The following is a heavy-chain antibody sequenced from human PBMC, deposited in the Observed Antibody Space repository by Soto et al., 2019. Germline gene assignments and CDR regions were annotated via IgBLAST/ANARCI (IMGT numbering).Heavy chain of an antibody. Sequence: QVQLVQSGAEVKKPGASVKVSCKASGYTFTSYYMHWVRQAPGQGLEWMGIINPSGGSTSYAQKFQGGVTMTRDTSTSTVYMELSSLRSEDTAVYYCARVYPSDTRYGYVSNNWFDPWGQGTLVTVSS. D-gene: IGHD5-18*01. V-gene: IGHV1-46*03. J-gene: IGHJ5*02. CDR3: ARVYPSDTRYGYVSNNWFDP. CDR1: GYTFTSYY. CDR2: INPSGGST.